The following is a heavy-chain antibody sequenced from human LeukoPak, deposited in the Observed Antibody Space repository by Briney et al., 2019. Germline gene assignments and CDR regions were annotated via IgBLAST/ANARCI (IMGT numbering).Heavy chain of an antibody. CDR1: GYTFTSYD. D-gene: IGHD3-9*01. J-gene: IGHJ4*02. CDR3: ARVSTPEYYDILTGYYSFGY. Sequence: AASVKVSCKTSGYTFTSYDINWVRQATGQGLEWMGWMNPNSGNTGYEQKFQRRVTITRNTPINTAYMELSSLRSEDTAVYYCARVSTPEYYDILTGYYSFGYWGQGTLVTVSS. V-gene: IGHV1-8*03. CDR2: MNPNSGNT.